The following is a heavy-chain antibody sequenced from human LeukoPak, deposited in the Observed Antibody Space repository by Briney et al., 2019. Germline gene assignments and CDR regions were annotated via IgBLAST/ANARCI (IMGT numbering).Heavy chain of an antibody. V-gene: IGHV3-30-3*01. CDR1: GFTFSSYA. J-gene: IGHJ4*02. CDR3: ARELDTAMAVDY. CDR2: ISYDGSNK. D-gene: IGHD5-18*01. Sequence: PGGSLRLSCAASGFTFSSYAMHWVRQAPGKGLEWVAVISYDGSNKYYADSVKGRFTISRDNSKNTLYLQMNSLRAEDTAVYYCARELDTAMAVDYWGQGTLVTVSS.